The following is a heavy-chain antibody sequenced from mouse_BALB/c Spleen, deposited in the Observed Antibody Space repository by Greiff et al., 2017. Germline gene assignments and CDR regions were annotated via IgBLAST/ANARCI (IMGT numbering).Heavy chain of an antibody. D-gene: IGHD1-1*01. J-gene: IGHJ4*01. CDR3: ARDATYYAMDY. Sequence: EVKLMESGGGLVKPGGSLKLSCAASGFTFSDYYMYWVRQTPEKRLEWVATISDGGSYTYYPDSVKGRFTISRDNAKNNLYLQMTSLRSEDTAMYYCARDATYYAMDYWGQGTSVTVSS. CDR2: ISDGGSYT. CDR1: GFTFSDYY. V-gene: IGHV5-4*02.